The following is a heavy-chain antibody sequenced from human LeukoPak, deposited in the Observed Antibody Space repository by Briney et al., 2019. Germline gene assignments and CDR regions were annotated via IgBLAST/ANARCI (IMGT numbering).Heavy chain of an antibody. CDR1: GFTFSDDS. J-gene: IGHJ4*02. V-gene: IGHV3-21*01. D-gene: IGHD5-12*01. CDR3: ARDPGFTHGYNHFDY. CDR2: ISSSSSYI. Sequence: GGSLRLSCAASGFTFSDDSMNWVRQAPGKGLEWVSSISSSSSYIYYADSVKGRFTISRDNAKNSLYLQMNSLRAEDTAVYYCARDPGFTHGYNHFDYWGQGTLVTVSS.